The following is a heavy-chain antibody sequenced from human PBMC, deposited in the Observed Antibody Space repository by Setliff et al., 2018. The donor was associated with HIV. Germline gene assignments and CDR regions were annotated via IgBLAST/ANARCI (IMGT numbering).Heavy chain of an antibody. Sequence: LRLSCAASGFSFSNFWVHWVRQAPGKGLEWVASISPDGNRYHCVGSVKGRFTASRDNAKTSLYLQMNSLRAEDTAMYYCARVLLRTNAVYGVVSNRFDPWGQGTLVTVSS. V-gene: IGHV3-7*03. CDR3: ARVLLRTNAVYGVVSNRFDP. CDR1: GFSFSNFW. D-gene: IGHD2-8*01. CDR2: ISPDGNRY. J-gene: IGHJ5*02.